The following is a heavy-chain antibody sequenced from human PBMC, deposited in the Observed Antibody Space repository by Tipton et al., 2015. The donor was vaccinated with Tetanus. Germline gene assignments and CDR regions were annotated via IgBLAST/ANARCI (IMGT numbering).Heavy chain of an antibody. CDR2: ISYDGSKN. Sequence: SLRLSCAASGVAFSSFAMHWVRQAPGKGLEWVAVISYDGSKNNYADSVKGRFTISRDNSKNMLYLQMNSLTTEDTAVYSCARGMAEASNCGGDCYSDYWGQGTLVTVSS. V-gene: IGHV3-30*04. J-gene: IGHJ4*02. D-gene: IGHD2-21*02. CDR1: GVAFSSFA. CDR3: ARGMAEASNCGGDCYSDY.